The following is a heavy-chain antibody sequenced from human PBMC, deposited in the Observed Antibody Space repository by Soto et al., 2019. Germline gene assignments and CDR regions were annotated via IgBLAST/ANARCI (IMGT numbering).Heavy chain of an antibody. CDR3: ARGPPGIMDV. CDR1: GGSISSGGYY. D-gene: IGHD1-20*01. V-gene: IGHV4-31*03. CDR2: IYYSGST. J-gene: IGHJ6*02. Sequence: QVQLQESGPGLVKPSQTLSLTCTVSGGSISSGGYYWSWIRQHPGKGLEWIGYIYYSGSTYYNPSLKSRVPISVDTCKTHFARSLRSVTAADTAVYFCARGPPGIMDVGGQGPTVTVSS.